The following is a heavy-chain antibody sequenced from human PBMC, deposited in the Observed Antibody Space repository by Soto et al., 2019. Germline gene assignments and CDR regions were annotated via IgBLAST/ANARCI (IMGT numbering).Heavy chain of an antibody. CDR1: GFTFSSYW. CDR2: IKQDGSEK. V-gene: IGHV3-7*01. CDR3: AREVYDYSNYYYYGMDV. D-gene: IGHD4-4*01. Sequence: GSLRLSCAASGFTFSSYWMSWLRQAPGKGLEWVANIKQDGSEKYYVDSVKGRFTISRDNAKNSLYLQMNSLRAEDTAVYYCAREVYDYSNYYYYGMDVWGQGTTVTVS. J-gene: IGHJ6*02.